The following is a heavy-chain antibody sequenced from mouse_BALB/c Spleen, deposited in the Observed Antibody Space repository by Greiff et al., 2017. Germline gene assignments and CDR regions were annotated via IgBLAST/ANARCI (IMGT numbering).Heavy chain of an antibody. D-gene: IGHD2-4*01. CDR1: GYTFTDYW. Sequence: QVQLQQPGAELVMPGASVKMSCKASGYTFTDYWMHWVKQRPGQGLEWIGAIDTSDIYTSYHQKFKGKATLTVDESSSTAYMQLSSLTSEDSAVYYCARGLSYNDYDGYAMDYWGQGTSVTVSS. V-gene: IGHV1-69*01. CDR3: ARGLSYNDYDGYAMDY. J-gene: IGHJ4*01. CDR2: IDTSDIYT.